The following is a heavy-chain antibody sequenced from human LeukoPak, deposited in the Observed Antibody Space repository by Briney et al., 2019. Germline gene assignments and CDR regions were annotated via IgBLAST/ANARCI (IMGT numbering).Heavy chain of an antibody. D-gene: IGHD3-22*01. Sequence: SETLSLTCAVYGGSFSGYYWSWIRQPPGKGLEWIGEINHSGSTNYNPSLKSRVTISVDTSKNQFSLKLSSVTAADTAVYYCARGITMIVVVWDYFDYWGQGTLVTVSS. CDR3: ARGITMIVVVWDYFDY. CDR2: INHSGST. V-gene: IGHV4-34*01. J-gene: IGHJ4*02. CDR1: GGSFSGYY.